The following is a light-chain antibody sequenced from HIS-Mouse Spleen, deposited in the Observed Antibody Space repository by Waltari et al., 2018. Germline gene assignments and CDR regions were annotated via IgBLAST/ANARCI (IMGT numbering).Light chain of an antibody. Sequence: QSALTQPRSVSGSPVQSVTISCTVTSSDVGCYNYVSWYQQHPGKAPKLLTYDFSKRPAGVPDRFSGSKSGNTASLTISGLQAEDEADYYCCSYAGSYTWVFGGGTKLTVL. J-gene: IGLJ3*02. CDR3: CSYAGSYTWV. V-gene: IGLV2-11*01. CDR1: SSDVGCYNY. CDR2: DFS.